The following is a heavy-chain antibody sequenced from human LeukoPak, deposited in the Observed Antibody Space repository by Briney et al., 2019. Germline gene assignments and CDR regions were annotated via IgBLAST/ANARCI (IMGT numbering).Heavy chain of an antibody. D-gene: IGHD3-10*01. Sequence: GASVKVSCKASGGTFNSYTISWVRQAPGQGLEWMGRIIPKLDIIDYAQRFQGKITITADKSTSTAYMEMSSLTSEDTAIYYCARDRSGNYGTLLNYWGQGTLVTVSS. V-gene: IGHV1-69*04. CDR1: GGTFNSYT. CDR3: ARDRSGNYGTLLNY. J-gene: IGHJ4*02. CDR2: IIPKLDII.